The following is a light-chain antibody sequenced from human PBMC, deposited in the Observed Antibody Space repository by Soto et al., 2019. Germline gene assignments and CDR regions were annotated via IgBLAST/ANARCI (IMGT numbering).Light chain of an antibody. J-gene: IGKJ5*01. CDR3: QHYQSGHPIT. V-gene: IGKV3-20*01. Sequence: EILLTQSPDTLSLSPGERATLSCRAAQSVGTRLAWYQHKTGQAPRLLISGASSRATGIPDRFTGSGSETSFTLTISRLEPEDFDLYYCQHYQSGHPITFGQGTRLEIK. CDR1: QSVGTR. CDR2: GAS.